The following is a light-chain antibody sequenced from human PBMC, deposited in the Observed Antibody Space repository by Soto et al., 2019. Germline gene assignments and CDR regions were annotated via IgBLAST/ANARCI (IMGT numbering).Light chain of an antibody. CDR2: DDS. CDR1: NIGTKS. J-gene: IGLJ2*01. V-gene: IGLV3-21*02. CDR3: QVWDGSSDQVI. Sequence: SYELTQPPSVSVAPGQTARITCGGDNIGTKSVHWNQQKPGQAPVLVVYDDSDRPSGIPERFSGSNSGNTATLTISRVEAGDEAAYYCQVWDGSSDQVIFGGGNQLTVL.